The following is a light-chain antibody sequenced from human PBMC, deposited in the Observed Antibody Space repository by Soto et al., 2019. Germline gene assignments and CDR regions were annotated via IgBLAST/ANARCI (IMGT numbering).Light chain of an antibody. CDR2: AAS. J-gene: IGKJ1*01. CDR3: LQLYNYPRT. Sequence: AIQMTQSPSSLSASVGDRVTITCRASQAIRSDLAWYQQKPGMAPKFLIFAASNLQRGVPARFSGSGSGTGFTLTISSLQPEDFATYYCLQLYNYPRTVGQGTKVDIK. CDR1: QAIRSD. V-gene: IGKV1-6*01.